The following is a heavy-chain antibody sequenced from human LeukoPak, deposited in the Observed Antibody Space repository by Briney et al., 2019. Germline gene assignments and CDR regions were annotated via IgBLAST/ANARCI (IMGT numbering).Heavy chain of an antibody. Sequence: GGSLRLSCAASGFTFSSYAMSWVRQAPGKGLECVSAISGSGGTTYYADSVKGRFTISRDNSKNTLYLQMNTLRAEDTAIYYCAKDRLWGSYRHLDYWGQGTLVTVSS. J-gene: IGHJ4*02. CDR1: GFTFSSYA. CDR3: AKDRLWGSYRHLDY. CDR2: ISGSGGTT. D-gene: IGHD3-16*02. V-gene: IGHV3-23*01.